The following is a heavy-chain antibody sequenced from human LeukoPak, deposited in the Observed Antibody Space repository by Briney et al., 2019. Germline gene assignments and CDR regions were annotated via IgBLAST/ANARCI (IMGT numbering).Heavy chain of an antibody. CDR3: ARSGRYFETQ. Sequence: SETLSLTCAVYGGSLSGYYWSWIRQPPGKGLEWIGEIHHSGSTNYNTSLKSRVTISVDTSKNQFSLKLSSVTAADTAVYYCARSGRYFETQWGQGTLVTVSS. CDR1: GGSLSGYY. CDR2: IHHSGST. V-gene: IGHV4-34*01. J-gene: IGHJ4*02. D-gene: IGHD3-9*01.